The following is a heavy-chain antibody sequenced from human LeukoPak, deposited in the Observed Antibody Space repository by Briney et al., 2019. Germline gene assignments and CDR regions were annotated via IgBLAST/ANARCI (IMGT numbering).Heavy chain of an antibody. CDR2: IYDSGST. Sequence: SETLSLTCSVSGGSIRSSYYYWGWIRQPPGKGLEWIGSIYDSGSTYYNPSLKSRVTISVDTSKNQFSLKLSSVTAADTAVYYCASKRGYSYGLDYWGQGTLVTVSS. J-gene: IGHJ4*02. V-gene: IGHV4-39*01. CDR1: GGSIRSSYYY. D-gene: IGHD5-18*01. CDR3: ASKRGYSYGLDY.